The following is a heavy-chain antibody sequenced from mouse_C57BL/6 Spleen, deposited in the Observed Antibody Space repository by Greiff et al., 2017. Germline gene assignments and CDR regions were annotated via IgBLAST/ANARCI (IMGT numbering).Heavy chain of an antibody. D-gene: IGHD4-1*01. CDR2: ILPGSGST. CDR1: GYTFTGYW. J-gene: IGHJ2*01. V-gene: IGHV1-9*01. Sequence: VQLQQSGAELMKPGASVKLSCKATGYTFTGYWIEWVKQRPGHGLEWIGEILPGSGSTNYNGKFKGKATFTADTSSNTAYMQLRSLTTEDSAIYYCARRGLNWDLDYWGQGTTLTVSS. CDR3: ARRGLNWDLDY.